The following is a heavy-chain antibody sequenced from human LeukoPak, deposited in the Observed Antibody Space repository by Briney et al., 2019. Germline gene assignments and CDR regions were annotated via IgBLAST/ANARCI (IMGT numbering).Heavy chain of an antibody. Sequence: SQTLSLTCTVSGGSISSGGYYWSWIRQPAGKGLEWIGRIYTSGSTNYNPSLKSRVTMSVDTSKNQFSLKLSSVTAADTAVYYCARGRAPDYWGQGTLVTVSS. J-gene: IGHJ4*02. CDR1: GGSISSGGYY. V-gene: IGHV4-61*02. CDR2: IYTSGST. CDR3: ARGRAPDY.